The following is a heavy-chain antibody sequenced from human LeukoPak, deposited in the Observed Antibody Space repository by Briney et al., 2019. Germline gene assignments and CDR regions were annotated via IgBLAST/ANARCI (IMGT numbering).Heavy chain of an antibody. CDR3: ARGRGGYYYYYMDV. CDR2: MNPNSGNT. Sequence: ASVKVSCKASGYTFTSYGISWVRQATGQGLEWMGWMNPNSGNTGYAQKFQGRVTMTRNTSISTAYMELSSLRSEDTAVYYCARGRGGYYYYYMDVWGKGTTVTISS. V-gene: IGHV1-8*02. CDR1: GYTFTSYG. D-gene: IGHD3-16*01. J-gene: IGHJ6*03.